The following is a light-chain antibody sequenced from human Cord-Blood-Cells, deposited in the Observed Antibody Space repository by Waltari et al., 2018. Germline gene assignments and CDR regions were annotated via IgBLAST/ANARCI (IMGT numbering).Light chain of an antibody. J-gene: IGKJ2*01. Sequence: DIVMTQSPDSLAVSLGERATINCKSSQSVLYSSNNKNYLAWSQQKPGQPPKLRIYWASTRESGVPDRFSGSGSGTDFTLTISSLQAEDVAVYYCQQYYSTPYTFGQGTKLEIK. V-gene: IGKV4-1*01. CDR2: WAS. CDR3: QQYYSTPYT. CDR1: QSVLYSSNNKNY.